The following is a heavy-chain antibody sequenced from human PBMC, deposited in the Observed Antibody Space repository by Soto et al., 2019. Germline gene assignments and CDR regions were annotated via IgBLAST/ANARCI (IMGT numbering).Heavy chain of an antibody. V-gene: IGHV3-7*01. CDR3: ARDRLNYYDSSGYYSTPCY. D-gene: IGHD3-22*01. CDR1: GFTFSSYW. Sequence: GGSLRLSCAASGFTFSSYWMRWVRQAPGKGLEWVADIKEDGSAKNYVDSLKGRFTISRDNAKNTLYLQMNSLRAEDTAVYYCARDRLNYYDSSGYYSTPCYWGQGTLVTVSS. CDR2: IKEDGSAK. J-gene: IGHJ4*02.